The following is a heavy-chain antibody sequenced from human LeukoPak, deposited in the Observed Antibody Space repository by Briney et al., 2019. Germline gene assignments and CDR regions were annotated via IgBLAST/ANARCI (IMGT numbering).Heavy chain of an antibody. D-gene: IGHD3-3*02. Sequence: PSETLSLTCTVSDGSISSYFWNWIQQPAGKGLEWIGRIYTSGSTNYSPSLKSRVTMSVDTSKNQFSVKLSSVTAADTAVYYCARDGENSIVAPLDYWGQGTLVTVSS. CDR2: IYTSGST. CDR3: ARDGENSIVAPLDY. J-gene: IGHJ4*02. CDR1: DGSISSYF. V-gene: IGHV4-4*07.